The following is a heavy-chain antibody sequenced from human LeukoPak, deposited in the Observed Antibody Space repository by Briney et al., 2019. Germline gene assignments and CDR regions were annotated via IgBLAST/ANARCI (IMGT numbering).Heavy chain of an antibody. CDR2: IYHSGSN. CDR1: GGSISSSNW. CDR3: ARDSGCYYYDY. V-gene: IGHV4-4*02. D-gene: IGHD3-22*01. Sequence: PSGTLSLTCAVSGGSISSSNWWSWVRQPPGKGLEWIGEIYHSGSNNYYPSLRSSVTISVDKSKNQLSLKLSSVTAADTAVYYCARDSGCYYYDYWGQGTLVTVSS. J-gene: IGHJ4*02.